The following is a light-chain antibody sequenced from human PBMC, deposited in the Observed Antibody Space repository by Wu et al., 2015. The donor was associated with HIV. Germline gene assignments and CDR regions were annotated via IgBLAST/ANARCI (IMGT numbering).Light chain of an antibody. J-gene: IGKJ1*01. CDR2: GAS. V-gene: IGKV3-15*01. Sequence: IVMTQSPATLSVSPGERATLSCRASQSVSSNLAWYQQKPGQAPRLLIYGASTRATGIPVRFTGSGSGTEFTLTISSLQSEDFAVYYCQQYNSWPPWTFGQGTKVEIK. CDR1: QSVSSN. CDR3: QQYNSWPPWT.